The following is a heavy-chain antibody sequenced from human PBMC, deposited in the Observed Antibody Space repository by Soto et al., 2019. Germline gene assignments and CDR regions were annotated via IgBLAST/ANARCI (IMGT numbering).Heavy chain of an antibody. J-gene: IGHJ4*02. CDR1: GCSFGVFA. V-gene: IGHV3-23*01. CDR3: AKEVSRGSTVDLGY. Sequence: VGSLRLSWAAFGCSFGVFAMSWVRQSQGKGLEWVSTISGSGGSTYYADAVKGRFTISRDNSMDTLYPQMKSLRVEDTAIYYCAKEVSRGSTVDLGYWGQRTLVTVSS. D-gene: IGHD3-10*01. CDR2: ISGSGGST.